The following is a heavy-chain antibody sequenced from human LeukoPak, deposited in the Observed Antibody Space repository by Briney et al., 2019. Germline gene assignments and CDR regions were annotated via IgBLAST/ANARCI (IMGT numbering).Heavy chain of an antibody. CDR2: IYSGGST. V-gene: IGHV3-53*01. J-gene: IGHJ4*02. CDR1: GFTVSSNY. Sequence: GGSLRLSCAASGFTVSSNYMSWVRQAPGKGLEWISVIYSGGSTYYADSVKGRSTISRDNSKNTLYLQMNSLRAEDTAVYYCARAGGVGGWANFDYWGQGTLVTVSS. CDR3: ARAGGVGGWANFDY. D-gene: IGHD6-19*01.